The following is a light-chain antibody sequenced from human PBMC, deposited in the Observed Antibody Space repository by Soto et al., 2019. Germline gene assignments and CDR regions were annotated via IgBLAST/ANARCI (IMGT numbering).Light chain of an antibody. CDR2: GAS. V-gene: IGKV3-20*01. J-gene: IGKJ1*01. CDR1: QSVSSNY. Sequence: EIVLTQSPGTLSLSPGERATLSCRASQSVSSNYLAWYQQKPGQAPRLLIYGASSRATGIPDRFSGSGSGTDFTLTISSLEPGDFAVYYCQQYGSSPGTFGQGTKVEIK. CDR3: QQYGSSPGT.